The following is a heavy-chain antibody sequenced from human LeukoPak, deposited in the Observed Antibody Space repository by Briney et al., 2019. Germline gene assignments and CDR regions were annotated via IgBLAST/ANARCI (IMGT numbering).Heavy chain of an antibody. CDR3: ARVRARDAYIVLMVYAIEFDY. V-gene: IGHV3-64*01. J-gene: IGHJ4*02. CDR1: GFTFSSYA. D-gene: IGHD2-8*01. CDR2: INSNGGST. Sequence: HPGGSLRLSCAASGFTFSSYAMHWVRQAPGKGLEYVSGINSNGGSTYYTNSVKGRFTISRDNSKNTLYLQMGSLRAEDMAVYYCARVRARDAYIVLMVYAIEFDYWGQGTLVTVSS.